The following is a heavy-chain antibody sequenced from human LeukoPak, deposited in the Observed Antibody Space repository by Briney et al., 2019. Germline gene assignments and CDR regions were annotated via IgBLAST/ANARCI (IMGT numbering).Heavy chain of an antibody. J-gene: IGHJ4*02. V-gene: IGHV3-23*01. CDR2: ISGSGGSR. Sequence: GGSLRLSCAASGFTFSSYAMSWVRQAPGKGLEWVSFISGSGGSRYYGDSVKGRFTTSRDNSKNTLYMQMNSLRAEDTAVYYCASQVNYYDSSGYQLEDDYWGQGTLVTVSS. CDR1: GFTFSSYA. CDR3: ASQVNYYDSSGYQLEDDY. D-gene: IGHD3-22*01.